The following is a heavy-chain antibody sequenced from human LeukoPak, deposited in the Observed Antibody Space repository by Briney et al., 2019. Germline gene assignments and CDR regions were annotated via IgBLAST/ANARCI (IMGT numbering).Heavy chain of an antibody. CDR2: IKQDGSEK. D-gene: IGHD2-15*01. CDR1: GFTFSSYW. V-gene: IGHV3-7*01. J-gene: IGHJ5*02. Sequence: GGSLRLSCAASGFTFSSYWMSWVRQAPGKGLEWVANIKQDGSEKYYVDSVKGRFTISRDNAKNSLYLQMNSLRAEDTAVYYCARVYCSGGSCYSGWFDPWGQGTLVTVSS. CDR3: ARVYCSGGSCYSGWFDP.